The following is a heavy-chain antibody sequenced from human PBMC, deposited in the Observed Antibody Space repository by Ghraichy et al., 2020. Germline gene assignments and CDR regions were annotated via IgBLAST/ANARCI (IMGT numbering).Heavy chain of an antibody. CDR2: INYSGST. D-gene: IGHD1-26*01. V-gene: IGHV4-59*01. CDR3: ARARYSWSLGIWSDP. CDR1: GGSISSYY. Sequence: SETLSLTCTVSGGSISSYYWSWIRQHPGKGLEWVGYINYSGSTNYYPSLKSRVTISVDKSKNQFSLKLISVTAADTAVYYCARARYSWSLGIWSDPWGLGSLVT. J-gene: IGHJ5*02.